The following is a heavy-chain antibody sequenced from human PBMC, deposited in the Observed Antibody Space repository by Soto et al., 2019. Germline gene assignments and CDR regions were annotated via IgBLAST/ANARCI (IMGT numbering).Heavy chain of an antibody. J-gene: IGHJ4*02. Sequence: AGESLKISCRASGYSFSYNWIAWVRQMPGKGLEWMGLIYPGASDTRYSPSFQGQVTISVDESINTAYLQWSGLKASDTAMYYRARQEAHYLDYWGQGTLVTVSS. V-gene: IGHV5-51*01. CDR2: IYPGASDT. CDR1: GYSFSYNW. CDR3: ARQEAHYLDY.